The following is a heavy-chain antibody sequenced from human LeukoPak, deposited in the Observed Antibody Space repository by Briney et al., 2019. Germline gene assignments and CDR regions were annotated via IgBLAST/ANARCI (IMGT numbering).Heavy chain of an antibody. D-gene: IGHD5-24*01. CDR1: GFTFSPSW. CDR2: IKGDGTYK. J-gene: IGHJ4*02. CDR3: VRDGDAYNFDW. V-gene: IGHV3-74*01. Sequence: GGSLSLSCATSGFTFSPSWMHWVRHAPGKGLEWVSRIKGDGTYKNYAASVRGRFTISRDNAKNTLSLQMNSLTAEDTAVYFCVRDGDAYNFDWWGQGDLVTVSS.